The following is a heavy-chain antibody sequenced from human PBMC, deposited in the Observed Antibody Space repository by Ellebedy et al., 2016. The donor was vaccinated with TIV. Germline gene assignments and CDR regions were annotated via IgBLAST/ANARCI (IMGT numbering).Heavy chain of an antibody. V-gene: IGHV4-61*01. J-gene: IGHJ4*02. D-gene: IGHD5-12*01. CDR2: IYYSGST. CDR3: ARDGRAYSGYDRFDY. CDR1: GASVSSGRYY. Sequence: MPSETLSLTCTVSGASVSSGRYYWSWIRQPPGKGLEWIGYIYYSGSTNYNPSLKSRVTISVDTSKNQFSLKLSSVTAADTAVYYCARDGRAYSGYDRFDYWGQGILVTVSS.